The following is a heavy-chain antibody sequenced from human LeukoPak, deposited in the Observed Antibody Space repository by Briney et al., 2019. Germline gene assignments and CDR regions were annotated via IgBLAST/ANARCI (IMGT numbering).Heavy chain of an antibody. Sequence: AGGSLRLSCAASGFTFSSYSMNWVRQAPGKGLEWVSSISSSSGYIYYADSVKGRFTISRDNAKNSLYLQMNSLRAEDTAVYYCARDRISGEYYFDYWGQGTLVTVSS. CDR1: GFTFSSYS. J-gene: IGHJ4*02. V-gene: IGHV3-21*01. D-gene: IGHD2/OR15-2a*01. CDR3: ARDRISGEYYFDY. CDR2: ISSSSGYI.